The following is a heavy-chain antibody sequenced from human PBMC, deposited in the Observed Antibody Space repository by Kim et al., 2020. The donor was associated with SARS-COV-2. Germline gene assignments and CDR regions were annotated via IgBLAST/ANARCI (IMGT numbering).Heavy chain of an antibody. CDR1: GFTFSSTW. V-gene: IGHV3-74*01. D-gene: IGHD3-16*01. CDR3: ARPLYGYVWGTY. Sequence: GGSLRLSCAASGFTFSSTWMHWVRQAPGGGLVWGSRINSDGATTNSADSVKGRFSNCRDNAKNTLYLQMTSLRAEDTAIYYCARPLYGYVWGTYWGQGTLVTVSS. J-gene: IGHJ4*02. CDR2: INSDGATT.